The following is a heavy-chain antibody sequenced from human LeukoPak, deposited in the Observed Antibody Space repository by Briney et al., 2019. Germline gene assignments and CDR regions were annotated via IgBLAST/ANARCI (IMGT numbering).Heavy chain of an antibody. CDR1: GFAFSSHA. Sequence: GGSLRLSCAASGFAFSSHAMTWVRQAPGKGLEWVSSISSSSSYIYYADSVKGRFTISRDNAKNSLYLQMNSLRAEDTAVYYCARWVVDYYDSSGPFDYWGQGTLVTVSS. CDR2: ISSSSSYI. V-gene: IGHV3-21*01. D-gene: IGHD3-22*01. J-gene: IGHJ4*02. CDR3: ARWVVDYYDSSGPFDY.